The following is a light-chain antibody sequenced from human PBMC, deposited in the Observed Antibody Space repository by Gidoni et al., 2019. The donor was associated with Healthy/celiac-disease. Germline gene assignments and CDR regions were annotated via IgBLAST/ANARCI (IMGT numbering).Light chain of an antibody. Sequence: IVITQAPATLSVSPGERATLSCRASQSVSSNLAWYQQKPGQAPRLLIYGASTRATGIPVRFSGSGSGTEFTLTISSLQSEDFAVYYCQQYNNWPPMYTFGQGTKLEIK. CDR1: QSVSSN. CDR3: QQYNNWPPMYT. J-gene: IGKJ2*01. V-gene: IGKV3-15*01. CDR2: GAS.